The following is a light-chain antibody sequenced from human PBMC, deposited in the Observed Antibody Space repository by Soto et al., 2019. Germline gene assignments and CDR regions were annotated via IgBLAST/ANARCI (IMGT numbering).Light chain of an antibody. CDR1: QNITSY. Sequence: DIQMTQSPSSLSASVGDRVTITCRASQNITSYLNWYHQKPGLAPKVLMYAASNLLGPVPSTFSGSGSGTEFTFTLGSLQHEDFGAYFCQQTYSAAMYTFGQGTKREIK. CDR3: QQTYSAAMYT. J-gene: IGKJ2*01. V-gene: IGKV1-39*01. CDR2: AAS.